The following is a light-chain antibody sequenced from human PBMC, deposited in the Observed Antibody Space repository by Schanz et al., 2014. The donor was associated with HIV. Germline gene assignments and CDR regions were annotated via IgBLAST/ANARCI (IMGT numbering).Light chain of an antibody. V-gene: IGKV3-15*01. CDR2: GAS. CDR1: QSVSIN. CDR3: QQRANWPPGPS. Sequence: EIVVTQSPATLSVSPGEGATLSCRASQSVSINLAWYQQKPGQAPRLLIFGASTRATDISARFSGSRSGTEFTLTISSLEPEDFAVYYCQQRANWPPGPSFGGGTKVEIK. J-gene: IGKJ4*01.